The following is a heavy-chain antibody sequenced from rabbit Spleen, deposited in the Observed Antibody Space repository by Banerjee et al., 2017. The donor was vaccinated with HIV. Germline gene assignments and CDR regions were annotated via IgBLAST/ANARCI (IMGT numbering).Heavy chain of an antibody. Sequence: QSLEESGGDLVKPGASLTLTCKASGLDLSSRYWICWVRQAPGKGLEWIACLDVAKSGDTYYTNWAKGRFTISKTSSTTVALQVPSLTAADTATYFCTRDAAGREDFNLWGPGTLVTVS. CDR3: TRDAAGREDFNL. V-gene: IGHV1S40*01. J-gene: IGHJ4*01. CDR1: GLDLSSRYW. CDR2: LDVAKSGDT. D-gene: IGHD4-2*01.